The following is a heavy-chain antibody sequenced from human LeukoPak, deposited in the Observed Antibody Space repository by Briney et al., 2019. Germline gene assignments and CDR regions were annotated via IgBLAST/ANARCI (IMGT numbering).Heavy chain of an antibody. CDR1: GYSISSGYY. V-gene: IGHV4-61*01. D-gene: IGHD2-15*01. CDR2: IHYSGST. Sequence: SETLSLTCTVSGYSISSGYYWGWIRQPPGKGLEWIGYIHYSGSTNYNPSLKSRVTISADTSKNQFSLRLTSVTAADTAMYYWARAGSGHGKYSQHGARGPRFPVP. CDR3: ARAGSGHGKYSQH. J-gene: IGHJ1*01.